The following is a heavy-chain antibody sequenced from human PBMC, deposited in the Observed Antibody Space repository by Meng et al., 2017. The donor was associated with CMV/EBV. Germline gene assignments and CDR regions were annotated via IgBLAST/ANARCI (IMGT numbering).Heavy chain of an antibody. CDR1: GGFISSCSYF. D-gene: IGHD6-13*01. CDR2: IYYSGSI. J-gene: IGHJ4*02. Sequence: QLPLAAAGAGLVQPSESLSLTCTVSGGFISSCSYFCGWIRKAPGKGLEWIGSIYYSGSIYYIPARKSRVTISVDTSKNQFSLKLSAVTAADTAVYYCAREWGYSSPRFDYWGQGTLVTVSS. CDR3: AREWGYSSPRFDY. V-gene: IGHV4-39*07.